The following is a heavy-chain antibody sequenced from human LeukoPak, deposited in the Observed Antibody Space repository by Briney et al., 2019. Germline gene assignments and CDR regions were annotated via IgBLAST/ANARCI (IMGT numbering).Heavy chain of an antibody. J-gene: IGHJ4*02. V-gene: IGHV4-34*01. CDR3: ARGPVLGATNYFYY. Sequence: PSETLSLTCAVYGGSFSGYYWNWIRQPPGKGPEWIGEINDSGSTNYNPSLTGRVTISVDTSKNQFSLKVNSVTAADTAVYYCARGPVLGATNYFYYWGQGTLVTVSS. CDR2: INDSGST. CDR1: GGSFSGYY. D-gene: IGHD1-26*01.